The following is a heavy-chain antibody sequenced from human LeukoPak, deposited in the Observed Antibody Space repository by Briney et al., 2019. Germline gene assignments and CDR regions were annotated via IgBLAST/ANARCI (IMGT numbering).Heavy chain of an antibody. D-gene: IGHD3-3*01. CDR3: ATSYDFWSGSTPYYYYGMDV. CDR2: IIPIFGTA. CDR1: GGTFSSYA. Sequence: SAKVSCKASGGTFSSYAISWVRQAPGQGLEWMGGIIPIFGTANYAQKFQGRVTITADESTSTAYMELSSLRSEDTAVYYCATSYDFWSGSTPYYYYGMDVWGQGTTVTVSS. J-gene: IGHJ6*02. V-gene: IGHV1-69*13.